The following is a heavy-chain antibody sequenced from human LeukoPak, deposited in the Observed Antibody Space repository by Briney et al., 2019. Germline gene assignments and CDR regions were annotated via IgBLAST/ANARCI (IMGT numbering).Heavy chain of an antibody. D-gene: IGHD5-12*01. CDR2: IIPIFGTA. Sequence: SVKVSCKASGGTFSSYAISWVRQAPGQGLEWMGGIIPIFGTANYAQRFQGRVTITADKSTSTAYMELSSLRAEDTAVYYCAKGSGYEAQYYYYYMDVWGKGTTVTISS. CDR1: GGTFSSYA. CDR3: AKGSGYEAQYYYYYMDV. J-gene: IGHJ6*03. V-gene: IGHV1-69*06.